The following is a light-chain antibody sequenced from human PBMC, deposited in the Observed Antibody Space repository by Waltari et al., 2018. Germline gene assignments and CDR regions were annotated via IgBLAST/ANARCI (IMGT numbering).Light chain of an antibody. J-gene: IGKJ4*02. CDR2: RAS. Sequence: DIQMTQSPSSLSASVGDRVTITCRASQAISNSLAWYQQKPGKAPKVLLYRASTLESGVPSRFSGSGTETDYTLTISSLQPEDFATYYCQQYAATPLTFGGGTKVEIK. V-gene: IGKV1-NL1*01. CDR1: QAISNS. CDR3: QQYAATPLT.